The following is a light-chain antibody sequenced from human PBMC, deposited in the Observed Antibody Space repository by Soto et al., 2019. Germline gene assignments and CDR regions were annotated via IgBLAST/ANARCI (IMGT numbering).Light chain of an antibody. J-gene: IGKJ1*01. CDR2: DVS. CDR1: QSVGRW. CDR3: QQYNPSSPWT. V-gene: IGKV1-5*01. Sequence: DIQMTQSPSNLSTSVGDRVTITCRASQSVGRWLAWYQQKPGKAPNLLIYDVSSLEIGVPSRFSGSGSGTELTLTISSLQPDDFATYYCQQYNPSSPWTFGQGTKVEVK.